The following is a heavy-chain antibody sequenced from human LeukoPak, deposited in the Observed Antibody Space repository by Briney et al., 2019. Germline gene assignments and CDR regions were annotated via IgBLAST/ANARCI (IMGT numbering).Heavy chain of an antibody. Sequence: KSSETLSLTCAVYGGSFSGYYWSWIRQPPGRGLEWIGSMFYSGSTYYNPSLKSRVTISVDTSKNQFSLKLTSVTAADTAVYYCARETSQKGAHYMDVWGKGTTVTISS. D-gene: IGHD3-16*01. CDR3: ARETSQKGAHYMDV. V-gene: IGHV4-34*12. J-gene: IGHJ6*03. CDR1: GGSFSGYY. CDR2: MFYSGST.